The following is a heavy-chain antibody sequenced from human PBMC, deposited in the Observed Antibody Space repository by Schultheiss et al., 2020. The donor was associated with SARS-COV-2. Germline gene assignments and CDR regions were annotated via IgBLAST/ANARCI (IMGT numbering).Heavy chain of an antibody. CDR1: GFTFSSYS. D-gene: IGHD3-3*01. Sequence: GESLKISCAASGFTFSSYSMNWVRQAPGKGLEWVSSISSSSSYIYYADSVKGRFTISRDNSKNTLYLQMNSLRAEDTAVYYCAKDLWAYYDFWSGYSSAFDIWGQGTMVTVSS. V-gene: IGHV3-21*04. CDR2: ISSSSSYI. J-gene: IGHJ3*02. CDR3: AKDLWAYYDFWSGYSSAFDI.